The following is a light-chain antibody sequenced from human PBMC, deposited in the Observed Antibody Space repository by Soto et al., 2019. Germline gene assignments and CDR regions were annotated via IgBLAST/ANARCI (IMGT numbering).Light chain of an antibody. Sequence: DIQMTQSPPTLPASAGDRVTITCRASQDISRWLAWYQQKPGKAPELLIYDVSTLQSGVPSRFSGTGSGTEFTLTISSLQPEDFATYYCQQYNAYYSFVQGTKVEIK. CDR1: QDISRW. CDR2: DVS. V-gene: IGKV1-5*01. J-gene: IGKJ2*03. CDR3: QQYNAYYS.